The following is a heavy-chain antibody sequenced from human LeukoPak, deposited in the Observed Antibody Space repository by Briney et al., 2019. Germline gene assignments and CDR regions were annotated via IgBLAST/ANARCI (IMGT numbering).Heavy chain of an antibody. Sequence: GASVKVSCKASGYTFTSYGISWVRQAPGQGLEWMGWISAYNGNTNYAQKLQGRVTMTTDTSTSTAYMELRSLRSDDTAVYYCARDANRLWFGRPLDYYYGMDVWGQGTTVTVSS. CDR1: GYTFTSYG. V-gene: IGHV1-18*01. CDR3: ARDANRLWFGRPLDYYYGMDV. CDR2: ISAYNGNT. D-gene: IGHD3-10*01. J-gene: IGHJ6*02.